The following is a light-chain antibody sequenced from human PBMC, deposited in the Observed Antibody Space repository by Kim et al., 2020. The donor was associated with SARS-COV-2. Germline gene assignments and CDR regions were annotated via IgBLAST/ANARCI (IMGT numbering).Light chain of an antibody. CDR2: GAS. V-gene: IGKV3-11*01. Sequence: NLLTQSPATLSLSPGERATLSCRASQSVKSYLAWYQQKPGQPPRLLIYGASNRATGIPARFSGSGSGTDFTLTISSLEPEDFAVYYCQQRSGWPPILTFGPGTKVDIK. CDR3: QQRSGWPPILT. CDR1: QSVKSY. J-gene: IGKJ3*01.